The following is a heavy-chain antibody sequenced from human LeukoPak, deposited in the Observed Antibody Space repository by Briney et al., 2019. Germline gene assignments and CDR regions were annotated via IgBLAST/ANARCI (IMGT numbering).Heavy chain of an antibody. CDR3: AKGIYSSGWSYFDY. Sequence: GSLRLSCAASGFTFSNSAMSWVRQAPGKGLEWVSTLSGSGITIYYADSVKGRFTISRDNSKNTLYLQMNSLRAEDTAVYYCAKGIYSSGWSYFDYWGHGTLVTVSS. V-gene: IGHV3-23*01. CDR2: LSGSGITI. D-gene: IGHD6-19*01. CDR1: GFTFSNSA. J-gene: IGHJ4*01.